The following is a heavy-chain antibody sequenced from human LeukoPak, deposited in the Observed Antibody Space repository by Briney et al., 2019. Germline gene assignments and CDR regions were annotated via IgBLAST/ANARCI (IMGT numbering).Heavy chain of an antibody. V-gene: IGHV3-9*01. CDR1: GFTFSSYA. D-gene: IGHD3-10*01. Sequence: GGSLRLSCAASGFTFSSYAMSWVRQAPGKGLEWVAGISWNSGTVGYADSVKGRFTISRDNAKNSLFLQMSSLRVEDTALYYCAKDSYGGSGSYYLYSFDMWGQGTMVTVSS. J-gene: IGHJ3*02. CDR2: ISWNSGTV. CDR3: AKDSYGGSGSYYLYSFDM.